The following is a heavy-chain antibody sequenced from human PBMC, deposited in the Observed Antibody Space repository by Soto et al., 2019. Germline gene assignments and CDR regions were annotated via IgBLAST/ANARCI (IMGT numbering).Heavy chain of an antibody. CDR2: LYWDDHK. J-gene: IGHJ4*02. V-gene: IGHV2-5*02. Sequence: QITLKESGPTLVKPTQTLTLTCTFSGFSLSTSEVGVGWIRQPPGKALEWLALLYWDDHKRYNPSLKNSLTNPTNPSQHHVVLTFTNMDPVDTPTYYCVHRAGMVRNSWPPGHWGQRTLVTVSS. CDR3: VHRAGMVRNSWPPGH. CDR1: GFSLSTSEVG. D-gene: IGHD6-13*01.